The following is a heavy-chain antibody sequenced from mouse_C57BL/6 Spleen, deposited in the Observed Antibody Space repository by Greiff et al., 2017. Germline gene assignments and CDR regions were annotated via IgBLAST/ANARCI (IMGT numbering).Heavy chain of an antibody. J-gene: IGHJ3*01. D-gene: IGHD1-1*01. CDR3: ARELIYYYGSSPFAY. Sequence: VQLQQPGTELVKPGASVKLSCKASGYTFTSYWMHWVKQRPGQGLEWIGNINPSNGGTNYNEKFKSKATLTVDKSSSTAYMQLSRLTSENSAVYYCARELIYYYGSSPFAYWGQGTLVTVSA. CDR1: GYTFTSYW. V-gene: IGHV1-53*01. CDR2: INPSNGGT.